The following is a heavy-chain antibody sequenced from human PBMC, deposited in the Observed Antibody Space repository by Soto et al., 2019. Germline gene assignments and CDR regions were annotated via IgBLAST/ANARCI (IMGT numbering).Heavy chain of an antibody. CDR2: ISGSGGST. V-gene: IGHV3-23*01. CDR3: AKDNRVGYSYGSDV. Sequence: GGSLRLSCAASGFTFSSYAMSWVSQAPGKGLEWVSAISGSGGSTYYADSVKGRFTISRDNSKNTLYLQMNSLRAEDTAVYYCAKDNRVGYSYGSDVWGKGTTVTVSS. D-gene: IGHD5-18*01. J-gene: IGHJ6*04. CDR1: GFTFSSYA.